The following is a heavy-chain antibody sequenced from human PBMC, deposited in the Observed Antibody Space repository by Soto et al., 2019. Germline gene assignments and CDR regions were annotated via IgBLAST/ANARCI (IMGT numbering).Heavy chain of an antibody. Sequence: GASVKVSCKASGCTFSSYAISWVRQAPGQGLEWMGGIIPIFGTANYAQKFQGRVTITADKSTSTAYMELGSLRSEDTAVYYCASGGASDIVATTYYYFDYWGQGTLVTV. CDR3: ASGGASDIVATTYYYFDY. J-gene: IGHJ4*02. CDR2: IIPIFGTA. D-gene: IGHD5-12*01. V-gene: IGHV1-69*06. CDR1: GCTFSSYA.